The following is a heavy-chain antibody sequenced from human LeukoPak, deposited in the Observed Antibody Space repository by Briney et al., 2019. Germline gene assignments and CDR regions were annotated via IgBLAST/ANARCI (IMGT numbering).Heavy chain of an antibody. CDR1: GFTFSSYG. CDR2: IRYDGSNK. D-gene: IGHD3-10*01. J-gene: IGHJ4*02. CDR3: AKGGTYYYGSGSPGYFDY. V-gene: IGHV3-30*02. Sequence: PGGSLRLSCAASGFTFSSYGMHWVRQAPGKGLEWVAFIRYDGSNKYYADSVKGRFTISRDNSKNTLYLQMNSLRAEDTAVYYCAKGGTYYYGSGSPGYFDYWGQGTLVTVSS.